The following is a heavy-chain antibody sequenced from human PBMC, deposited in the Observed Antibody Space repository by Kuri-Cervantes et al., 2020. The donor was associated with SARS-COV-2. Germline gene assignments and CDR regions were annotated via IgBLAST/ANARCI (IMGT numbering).Heavy chain of an antibody. CDR2: IYYSGST. CDR1: GGSISSYY. Sequence: ESLKISCTVSGGSISSYYWSWIRQPPGKGLEWIGYIYYSGSTNYNPSLKSRVTISVDTSKNQFSLKLSSVTAADTAVYYCATTRLLWFGIRPFDPWGQGTLVTVSS. CDR3: ATTRLLWFGIRPFDP. D-gene: IGHD3-10*01. J-gene: IGHJ5*02. V-gene: IGHV4-59*01.